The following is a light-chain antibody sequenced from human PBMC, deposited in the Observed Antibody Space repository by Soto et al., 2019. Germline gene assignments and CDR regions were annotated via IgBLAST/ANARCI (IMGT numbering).Light chain of an antibody. CDR3: QTWVTGIQV. CDR2: LNSDGSH. J-gene: IGLJ3*02. CDR1: SGHSSYA. V-gene: IGLV4-69*01. Sequence: QLVLTQSPSASASLGASVKLTCTLSSGHSSYAIAGHQQQPEKGPRYLMKLNSDGSHSKGDGIPDRFSGSSSGAVRYLTISSLQSEDEGDYYCQTWVTGIQVFGGGTKLTVL.